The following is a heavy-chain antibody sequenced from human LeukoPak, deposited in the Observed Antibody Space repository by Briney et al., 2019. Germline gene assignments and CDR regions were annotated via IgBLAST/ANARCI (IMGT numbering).Heavy chain of an antibody. CDR3: TTGGATVTQGLGY. J-gene: IGHJ1*01. V-gene: IGHV1-2*02. CDR2: IKSNIVGT. Sequence: VSVNVSSKAPGYTFTGYYIHWVRQAPGQGLEWMGWIKSNIVGTNYIQKIQGRATLTRTTSISTTYMELSRLRSDYTPGYFFTTGGATVTQGLGYGGEGTLVTVSS. D-gene: IGHD4-17*01. CDR1: GYTFTGYY.